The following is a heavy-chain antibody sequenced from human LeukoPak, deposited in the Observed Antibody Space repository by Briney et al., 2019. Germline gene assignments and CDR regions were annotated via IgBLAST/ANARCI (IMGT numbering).Heavy chain of an antibody. CDR2: ISGSGGST. CDR3: ANGQWLADYYFDY. D-gene: IGHD6-19*01. J-gene: IGHJ4*02. Sequence: GGSLRLSCAASGFTFSSYAMSWVRQAPGKGLEWVSAISGSGGSTYYADSVKGRFTISRDNSKNTLYLQMNSLRAEDTAVYYCANGQWLADYYFDYWGQGTLVTVSS. V-gene: IGHV3-23*01. CDR1: GFTFSSYA.